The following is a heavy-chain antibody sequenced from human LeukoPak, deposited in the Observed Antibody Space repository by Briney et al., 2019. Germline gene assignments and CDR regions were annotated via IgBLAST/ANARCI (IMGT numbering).Heavy chain of an antibody. CDR3: ARGRYYYGSGSYPLDY. D-gene: IGHD3-10*01. Sequence: PGGSLRLSCAASGFTFSSYSMNWVRQAPGKGLEWASYISSSSSTIYYADSVKGRFTISRDNAKNSLYLQMNSLRAEDTAVYYCARGRYYYGSGSYPLDYWGQGTLVTVSS. CDR2: ISSSSSTI. CDR1: GFTFSSYS. V-gene: IGHV3-48*01. J-gene: IGHJ4*02.